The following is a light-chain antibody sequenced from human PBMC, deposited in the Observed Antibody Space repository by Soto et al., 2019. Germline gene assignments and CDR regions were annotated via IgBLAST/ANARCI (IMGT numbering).Light chain of an antibody. CDR2: GAS. V-gene: IGKV3-20*01. CDR3: QEYSDSKA. Sequence: IVLTQSPGTLSLSPGERGTLSCRASQNIRNNYLAWYQQTPGQPPRLLIYGASNRATGIPDRFSGSGSGTDFTLIISRLEPEDSAVYYCQEYSDSKAFGQGTKVEVK. CDR1: QNIRNNY. J-gene: IGKJ1*01.